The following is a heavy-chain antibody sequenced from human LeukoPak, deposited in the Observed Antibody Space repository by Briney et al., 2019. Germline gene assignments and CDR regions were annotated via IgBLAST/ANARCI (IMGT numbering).Heavy chain of an antibody. J-gene: IGHJ4*02. Sequence: SETLSLACAVSGGSISSSSYYWGWVRQPPGKGLEWIGTINYSGNTYYNPSLKSRVTMSVDTSKNQFSLKLSSVTAADTAIYYCARENPSGYYNRPIDYWGQGTLVTVSS. CDR3: ARENPSGYYNRPIDY. D-gene: IGHD3-22*01. V-gene: IGHV4-39*07. CDR1: GGSISSSSYY. CDR2: INYSGNT.